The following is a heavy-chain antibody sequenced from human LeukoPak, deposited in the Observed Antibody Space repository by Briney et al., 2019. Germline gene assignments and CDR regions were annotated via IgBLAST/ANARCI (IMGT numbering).Heavy chain of an antibody. CDR1: GYTFTSYG. CDR3: ARDGASLRFLEWLFHPPLNYGMDV. CDR2: ISAYNGNT. V-gene: IGHV1-18*01. J-gene: IGHJ6*02. Sequence: GASVKVSCKASGYTFTSYGISWVRQAPGQGLEWMGWISAYNGNTNYAQKLQGRVTMTTDTSTSTAYMELRSLRSDDTAVYYCARDGASLRFLEWLFHPPLNYGMDVWGQGTTVTVSS. D-gene: IGHD3-3*01.